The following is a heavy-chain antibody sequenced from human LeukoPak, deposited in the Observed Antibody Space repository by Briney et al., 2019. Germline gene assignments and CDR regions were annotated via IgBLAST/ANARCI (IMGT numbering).Heavy chain of an antibody. J-gene: IGHJ4*02. D-gene: IGHD2-15*01. CDR1: GYTFTSYG. Sequence: ASVTVSFKASGYTFTSYGISWVRQAPGQGLEGVGWISAYKGNTNYAQRFHARVTMTTDTSTSTAYMELRSLRSDDTAVYHCARGPPLDIVVVVADYWGQGTLVTVSS. V-gene: IGHV1-18*01. CDR2: ISAYKGNT. CDR3: ARGPPLDIVVVVADY.